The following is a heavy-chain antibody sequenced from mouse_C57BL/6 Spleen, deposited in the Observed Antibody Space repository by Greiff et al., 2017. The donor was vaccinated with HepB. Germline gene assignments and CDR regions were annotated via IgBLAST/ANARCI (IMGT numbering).Heavy chain of an antibody. CDR1: GYTFTSYG. D-gene: IGHD2-4*01. CDR2: IYPRSGNT. J-gene: IGHJ2*01. CDR3: ARYDYRFDY. V-gene: IGHV1-81*01. Sequence: VQLQQSGAELARPGASVKLSCKASGYTFTSYGISWVKQRTGQGLEWIGEIYPRSGNTYYNEKFKGKATLTADKSSSTAYMELRSLTSEDSAVYFCARYDYRFDYWGQGTTLTVSS.